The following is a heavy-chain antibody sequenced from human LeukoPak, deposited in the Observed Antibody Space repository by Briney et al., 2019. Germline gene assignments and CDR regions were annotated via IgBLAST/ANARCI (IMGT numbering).Heavy chain of an antibody. Sequence: GGSLRLSCAASGFTFSSYAMHWVRQAPGKGLEWVAVISYDGSNKYYADSVKGRFTISRDNSKNTLYLQMNSLRAEDTAVYYCARAGIHRVGVVNFNWFDPWGQGTLVTVSS. J-gene: IGHJ5*02. CDR2: ISYDGSNK. D-gene: IGHD3-3*01. CDR3: ARAGIHRVGVVNFNWFDP. V-gene: IGHV3-30-3*01. CDR1: GFTFSSYA.